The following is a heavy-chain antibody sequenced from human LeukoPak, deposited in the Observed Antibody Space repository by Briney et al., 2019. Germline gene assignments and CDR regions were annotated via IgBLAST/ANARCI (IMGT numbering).Heavy chain of an antibody. CDR2: ISGSGGST. Sequence: GGSLRLSCAASGFTFSSYAMSWVRQAPGKGLEWVSAISGSGGSTYYADSVKGRFTISRDNSENTLYLQMNSLRAEDTAVYYCAKDLGLFFHYYGSGSYYNGQIDYWGQGTLVTVSS. V-gene: IGHV3-23*01. CDR3: AKDLGLFFHYYGSGSYYNGQIDY. J-gene: IGHJ4*02. D-gene: IGHD3-10*01. CDR1: GFTFSSYA.